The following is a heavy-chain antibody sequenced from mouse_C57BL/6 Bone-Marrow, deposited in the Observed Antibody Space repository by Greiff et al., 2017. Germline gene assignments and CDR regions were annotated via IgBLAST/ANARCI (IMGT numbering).Heavy chain of an antibody. D-gene: IGHD2-3*01. V-gene: IGHV14-4*01. J-gene: IGHJ2*01. CDR2: IDPENGDT. CDR3: TGGYYDYFDY. Sequence: VQLQQSGAELVRPGASVKLSCTASGFNIKDDYMHWVKQSPEQGLEWIGWIDPENGDTEYASKFQGKATITADTYSNTAYLQLSSLTSDDTAVYYCTGGYYDYFDYWGQGTTLTVSS. CDR1: GFNIKDDY.